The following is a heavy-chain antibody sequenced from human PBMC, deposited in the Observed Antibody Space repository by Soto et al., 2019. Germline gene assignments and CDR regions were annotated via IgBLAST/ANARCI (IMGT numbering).Heavy chain of an antibody. D-gene: IGHD3-3*01. CDR3: ARDPGGTDFAEWIYYFDY. CDR2: ISYDGSNK. Sequence: QVQLVESGGGVVQPGRSLRLSCAASGFTFSSYAMHWVRQAPGKGLEWVAVISYDGSNKYYADSVKGRFTISRHNSKNTLYLQMNSLRAEDTAVYYCARDPGGTDFAEWIYYFDYWGQGTLVTVSS. J-gene: IGHJ4*02. CDR1: GFTFSSYA. V-gene: IGHV3-30-3*01.